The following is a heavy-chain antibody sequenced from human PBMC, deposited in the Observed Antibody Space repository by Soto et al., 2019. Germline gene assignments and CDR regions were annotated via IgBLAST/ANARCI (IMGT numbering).Heavy chain of an antibody. D-gene: IGHD3-3*01. V-gene: IGHV1-18*04. Sequence: ASVKVSFKASGYTFTSYPIGWVRQAPRQGLEWMGWISAYTGHTDYAHNLQGRVTMTTDTSTSTAYMELRSLRSDDTAVYYCARPLGGSGDFWFDPWGQGTLVTVSS. J-gene: IGHJ5*02. CDR2: ISAYTGHT. CDR1: GYTFTSYP. CDR3: ARPLGGSGDFWFDP.